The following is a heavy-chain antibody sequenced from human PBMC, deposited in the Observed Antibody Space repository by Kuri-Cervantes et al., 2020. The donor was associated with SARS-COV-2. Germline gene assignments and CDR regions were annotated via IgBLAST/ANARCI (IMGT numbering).Heavy chain of an antibody. V-gene: IGHV4-34*01. J-gene: IGHJ4*02. CDR2: INHSGST. CDR1: GGSFSGYY. CDR3: ARGGVVPVSFDY. D-gene: IGHD2-21*01. Sequence: SQTLSLTCAVYGGSFSGYYWSWIRQPPGKGLEWIGEINHSGSTNYNPSLKSRVTISVDTSKNQFSLKLSSVTAADTAVYYCARGGVVPVSFDYWGQGTLVTVSS.